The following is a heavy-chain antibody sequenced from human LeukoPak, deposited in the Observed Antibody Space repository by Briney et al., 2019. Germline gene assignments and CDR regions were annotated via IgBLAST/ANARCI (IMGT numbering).Heavy chain of an antibody. J-gene: IGHJ4*02. CDR1: GFTFSSYW. CDR2: IKQDGSEK. CDR3: AKDRHCGGDCYHFDH. Sequence: TGGSLRLSCAASGFTFSSYWMTWVRQAPGKGLEWVANIKQDGSEKYYVDSVRGRFTISRDNAKNSLFLQMNSLRAEDTAVYYCAKDRHCGGDCYHFDHWGQGALVTVSS. D-gene: IGHD2-21*02. V-gene: IGHV3-7*01.